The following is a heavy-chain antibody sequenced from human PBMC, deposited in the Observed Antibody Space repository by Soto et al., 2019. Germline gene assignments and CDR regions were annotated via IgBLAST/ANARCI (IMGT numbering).Heavy chain of an antibody. CDR2: ISHDESKT. J-gene: IGHJ4*02. Sequence: GGSLRLSCAASGFTFKDFAMHWVRQAPGKGLEWVALISHDESKTNHADPVKGRFSISRDNARNTLYLQMNSLRNEDTGVYYCARILHSSGYSYDHWGQGTPVTVSS. CDR3: ARILHSSGYSYDH. V-gene: IGHV3-30-3*01. CDR1: GFTFKDFA. D-gene: IGHD3-22*01.